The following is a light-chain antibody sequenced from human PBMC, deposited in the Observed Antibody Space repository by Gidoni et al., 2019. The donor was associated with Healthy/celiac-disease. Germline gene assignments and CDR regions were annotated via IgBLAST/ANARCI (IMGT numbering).Light chain of an antibody. J-gene: IGLJ3*02. V-gene: IGLV2-11*01. CDR2: DVS. CDR3: CSYAGSYTWV. Sequence: SALTQPRSVSGSPGQSVTISCTGTSRDVCCYNYVSWYQQHPGKSPKLMIYDVSKRPSGVPDRFSGYKSGNTASLTISGLQAEDEADYYCCSYAGSYTWVFGGGTKLTVL. CDR1: SRDVCCYNY.